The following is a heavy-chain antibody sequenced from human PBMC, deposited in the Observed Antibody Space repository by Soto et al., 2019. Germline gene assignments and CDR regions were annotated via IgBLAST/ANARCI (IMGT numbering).Heavy chain of an antibody. CDR2: IYSGGST. CDR3: ARDLRRTGTYYYYYGMDV. CDR1: GFTVSSNY. V-gene: IGHV3-53*01. J-gene: IGHJ6*02. D-gene: IGHD1-1*01. Sequence: GGSLRLSCAASGFTVSSNYMSWVRQAPGKGLEWVSVIYSGGSTYYADSVKGRFTISRDNSKNTLYLQMNSLRAEDTAVYHCARDLRRTGTYYYYYGMDVWGQGTTVTVSS.